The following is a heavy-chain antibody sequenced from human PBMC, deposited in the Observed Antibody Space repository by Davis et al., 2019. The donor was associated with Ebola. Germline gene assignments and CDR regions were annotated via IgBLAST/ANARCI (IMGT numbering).Heavy chain of an antibody. CDR2: LGGNAGGT. Sequence: PGGSLSLSCAASGFTFSTYAMSWVRQAPGQGLEWVSGLGGNAGGTYYADSVKGRFTVSRDNSKNTVYLQMNSLRGDDTAVYYCAGGDFWSGKFDFWGQGTLVTVSS. CDR1: GFTFSTYA. J-gene: IGHJ4*02. V-gene: IGHV3-23*01. D-gene: IGHD3-3*01. CDR3: AGGDFWSGKFDF.